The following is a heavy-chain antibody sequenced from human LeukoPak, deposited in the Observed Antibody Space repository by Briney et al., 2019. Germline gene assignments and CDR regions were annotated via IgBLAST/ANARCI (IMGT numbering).Heavy chain of an antibody. Sequence: ASVKVSCKASGGTFSSYAISWVRQAPGQGLEWMGWMNPNSGNTGYAQKFQGRVTMTRNTSISTAYMELSSLRSEDTAVYYCARGPKGSGSYYRNLDDWGQGTLVTVSS. CDR3: ARGPKGSGSYYRNLDD. V-gene: IGHV1-8*02. CDR1: GGTFSSYA. D-gene: IGHD3-10*01. J-gene: IGHJ4*02. CDR2: MNPNSGNT.